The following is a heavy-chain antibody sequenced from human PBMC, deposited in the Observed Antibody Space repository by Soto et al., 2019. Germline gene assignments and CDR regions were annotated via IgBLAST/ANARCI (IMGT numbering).Heavy chain of an antibody. CDR2: INPNSGGT. J-gene: IGHJ4*02. CDR1: GYTFTSYG. D-gene: IGHD6-13*01. CDR3: GRALRWYQEYDFDD. V-gene: IGHV1-2*04. Sequence: ASVKVSCKASGYTFTSYGISWVRQAPGQGLEWMGWINPNSGGTKYAQKFQDWVTLTRDTSISTAYMELSRLRSGDTAVYYCGRALRWYQEYDFDDWGQGPLVTVS.